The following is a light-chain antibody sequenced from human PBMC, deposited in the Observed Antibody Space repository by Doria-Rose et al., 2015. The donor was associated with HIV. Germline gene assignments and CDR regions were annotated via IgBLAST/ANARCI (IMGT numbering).Light chain of an antibody. CDR1: QSFSSTY. J-gene: IGKJ1*01. CDR2: DGS. V-gene: IGKV3-20*01. CDR3: HQYGTSLT. Sequence: EIVMTQSPGTLSLSPGERATLSCRASQSFSSTYLAWYQQEPGQAPSLLIYDGSTRATGIPDRFSASGSGTDFTLTINRLEPEDFALYYCHQYGTSLTFGQGTKVEI.